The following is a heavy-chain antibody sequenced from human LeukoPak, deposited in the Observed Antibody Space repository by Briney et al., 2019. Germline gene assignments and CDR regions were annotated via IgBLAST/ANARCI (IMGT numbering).Heavy chain of an antibody. V-gene: IGHV3-23*01. CDR1: GFTFSAYA. J-gene: IGHJ4*02. CDR3: AKDSDSSDYYSFQDY. Sequence: GSLRLSCAASGFTFSAYAMSWVRQAPGKGLEWVSTLSGTGTIVRYADSVRGRFTISRDNSENTLYLQMNTLRAEDTAVYYCAKDSDSSDYYSFQDYWGQGALVTVSS. D-gene: IGHD6-19*01. CDR2: LSGTGTIV.